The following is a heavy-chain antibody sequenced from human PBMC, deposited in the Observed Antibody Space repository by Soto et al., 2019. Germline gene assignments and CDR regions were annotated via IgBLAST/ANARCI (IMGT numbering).Heavy chain of an antibody. CDR2: IISGGTRV. J-gene: IGHJ4*02. Sequence: GGSLRLSCAASGSTFSSDWMNWVRQSPGKGLEWVSRIISGGTRVSYADSVKGRFTITRDNAKNTLYLQMNALRVEDTAVYYCTRGPRSTSTGTGAFWGQGTLVTVSS. CDR3: TRGPRSTSTGTGAF. CDR1: GSTFSSDW. V-gene: IGHV3-74*01. D-gene: IGHD1-1*01.